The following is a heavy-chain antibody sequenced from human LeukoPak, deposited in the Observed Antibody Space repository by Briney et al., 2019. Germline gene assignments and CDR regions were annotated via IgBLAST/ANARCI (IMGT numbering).Heavy chain of an antibody. CDR3: ARRYCSGDTCFHMDV. CDR2: IHYSGSS. J-gene: IGHJ6*03. D-gene: IGHD2-15*01. Sequence: SETLSLTCTVSDGSISSYYWSWIRQPPGKGLEWIGYIHYSGSSAYIPSLKSRVTMSVDTSKNQFSLRLTSVTAADTALYYCARRYCSGDTCFHMDVWGKGTTVTVSS. CDR1: DGSISSYY. V-gene: IGHV4-59*08.